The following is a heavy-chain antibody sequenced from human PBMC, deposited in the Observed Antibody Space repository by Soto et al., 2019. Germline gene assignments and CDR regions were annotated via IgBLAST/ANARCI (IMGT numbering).Heavy chain of an antibody. V-gene: IGHV4-59*01. Sequence: QVQLQESGPGLVKPSETLSLTCTVSGGSISSYYWSWIRQPPGKGLEWIGYIYYSGSTNYNPSLKSRVTISVDTSKNQFSLKLSSVTAADTAVYYCGRAVEMATRNFDYWGQGTLVTVSS. D-gene: IGHD5-12*01. CDR1: GGSISSYY. J-gene: IGHJ4*02. CDR3: GRAVEMATRNFDY. CDR2: IYYSGST.